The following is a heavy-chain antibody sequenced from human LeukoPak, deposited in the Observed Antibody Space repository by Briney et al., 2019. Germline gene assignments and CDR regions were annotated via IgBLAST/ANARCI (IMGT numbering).Heavy chain of an antibody. J-gene: IGHJ4*02. V-gene: IGHV1-69*05. Sequence: SVKVSCKASGGTFSSYAISWVRQAPGQGLEWMGRIIPIFGTANYAQKFQGRVTITTDESTSTAYMELSSLRSEDTAVYYCARVDQGCYDSSGYHYWGQGTLVTVSS. D-gene: IGHD3-22*01. CDR3: ARVDQGCYDSSGYHY. CDR2: IIPIFGTA. CDR1: GGTFSSYA.